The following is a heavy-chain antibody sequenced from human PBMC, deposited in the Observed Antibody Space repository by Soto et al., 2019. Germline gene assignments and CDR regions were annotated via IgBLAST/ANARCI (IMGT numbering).Heavy chain of an antibody. J-gene: IGHJ4*02. CDR1: GGSISSSIYY. CDR3: ARTIAVARAFDY. CDR2: MYHSGST. V-gene: IGHV4-39*01. D-gene: IGHD6-19*01. Sequence: SETLSLTCTVSGGSISSSIYYWGWIRQPPGKGLEWIGSMYHSGSTYYNPSLKSRVTISVDTSKNQFSLKLSSVTAADTAVYYCARTIAVARAFDYWGQGTLVTVSS.